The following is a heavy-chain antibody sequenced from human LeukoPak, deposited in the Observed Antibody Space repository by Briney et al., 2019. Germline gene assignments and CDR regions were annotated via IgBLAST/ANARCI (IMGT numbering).Heavy chain of an antibody. Sequence: ASVKVSCKASGYIFSTYGISWVRQAPGQGLEWMGWISGYNGNTNYARKLQGRVTMTTDTSTSTAYMEVRSLRSDDTALYYCARVDAMAREVINWFDPWGQGTLVTVSS. D-gene: IGHD3-10*01. CDR1: GYIFSTYG. CDR2: ISGYNGNT. J-gene: IGHJ5*02. V-gene: IGHV1-18*01. CDR3: ARVDAMAREVINWFDP.